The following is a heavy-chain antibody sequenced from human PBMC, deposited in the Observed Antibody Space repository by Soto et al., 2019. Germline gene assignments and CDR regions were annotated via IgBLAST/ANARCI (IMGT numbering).Heavy chain of an antibody. Sequence: QVQLQQWGAGLLKPSETLSLTCAVYGGSFRGYYWSWIRQPPGKGLEWIGEINHSGSTNYNPSLKSRVTISVDTSKNQFSLKLSSVTAADTAVYYCARGSHIVVVVAAHDYWGQGTLVTVSS. CDR3: ARGSHIVVVVAAHDY. V-gene: IGHV4-34*01. CDR2: INHSGST. J-gene: IGHJ4*02. CDR1: GGSFRGYY. D-gene: IGHD2-15*01.